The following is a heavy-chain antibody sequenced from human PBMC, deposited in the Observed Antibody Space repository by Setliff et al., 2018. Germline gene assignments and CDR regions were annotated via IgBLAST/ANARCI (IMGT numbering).Heavy chain of an antibody. CDR2: INQDGSEK. CDR1: GFTFSSYW. Sequence: GSLRLSCAASGFTFSSYWMSWVRQAPGKGLEWVANINQDGSEKYYVDSVKGRFTISRDNAKNSLYLQMNSLRADDTAVYYCAGDPPRSDWRLDSWGQGTLVTVSS. CDR3: AGDPPRSDWRLDS. V-gene: IGHV3-7*01. J-gene: IGHJ4*02. D-gene: IGHD1-26*01.